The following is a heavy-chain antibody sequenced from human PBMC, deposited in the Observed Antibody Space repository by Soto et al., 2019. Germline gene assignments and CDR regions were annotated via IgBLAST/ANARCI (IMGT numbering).Heavy chain of an antibody. CDR2: IWYDGSNK. D-gene: IGHD6-19*01. CDR3: ARGGSSGWYLPYDY. CDR1: GFTFSSYG. V-gene: IGHV3-33*01. Sequence: QVQLVESGGGMVQPGRSLRLSCAASGFTFSSYGMHWVRQAPGKGLEWVAVIWYDGSNKYYADSVKGRFTISRDNSKNTLYLQMSSLRAEDTAVYYCARGGSSGWYLPYDYWGQGTLVTVSS. J-gene: IGHJ4*02.